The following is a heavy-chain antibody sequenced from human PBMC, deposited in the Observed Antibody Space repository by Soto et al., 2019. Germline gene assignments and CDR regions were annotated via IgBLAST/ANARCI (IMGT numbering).Heavy chain of an antibody. V-gene: IGHV3-72*01. CDR1: GFPFTNAW. Sequence: GGSLRLSCAASGFPFTNAWLSWVRQAPGKGLEWVGRTRNKAKSYTTDYTESVKGRFTISRDDSKSSLYLQMNSLKTEDTAVYYCTKASSGPTFTYYVDAWGEGTTVTVSS. CDR2: TRNKAKSYTT. CDR3: TKASSGPTFTYYVDA. J-gene: IGHJ6*03. D-gene: IGHD1-26*01.